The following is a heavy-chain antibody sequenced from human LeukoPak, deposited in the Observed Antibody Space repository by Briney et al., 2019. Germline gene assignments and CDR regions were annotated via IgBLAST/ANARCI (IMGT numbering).Heavy chain of an antibody. Sequence: QPGRSLRLSCAASGFAFSSYAMHWVRQAPGKGLEWVAVVSYVGNNKYYADSVKGRFTISRDNSKNTLYLQMNSVTYEDTAVYFCVRIVGHTTTDFWGQGTIVTVSS. J-gene: IGHJ4*02. D-gene: IGHD1-26*01. CDR3: VRIVGHTTTDF. CDR1: GFAFSSYA. CDR2: VSYVGNNK. V-gene: IGHV3-30-3*01.